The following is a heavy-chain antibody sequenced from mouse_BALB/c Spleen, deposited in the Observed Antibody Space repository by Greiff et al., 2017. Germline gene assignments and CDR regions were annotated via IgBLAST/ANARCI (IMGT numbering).Heavy chain of an antibody. CDR3: SSRMDY. CDR2: IDPANGNT. Sequence: EVQLQQSGAELVKPGASVKLSCTASGFNIKDTYMHWVKQRPEQGLEWIGRIDPANGNTTYDPKFQGKATITADTSSNTAYLQLSSLTSEDTAVYYCSSRMDYWGQGTSVTVSS. J-gene: IGHJ4*01. V-gene: IGHV14-3*02. CDR1: GFNIKDTY.